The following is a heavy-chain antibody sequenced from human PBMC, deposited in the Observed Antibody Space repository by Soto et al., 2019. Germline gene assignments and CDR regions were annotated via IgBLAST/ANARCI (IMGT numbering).Heavy chain of an antibody. D-gene: IGHD4-17*01. CDR2: INHSGST. J-gene: IGHJ3*02. V-gene: IGHV4-34*01. Sequence: PSETLSLTCAVYGGSFSGYYWSWIRQPPGKGLEWIGEINHSGSTNYNPSLKSRVTISVDTSKNQFSLKLSSVTAADTAVYYCARLMTTVTRLRETSQKDAFDIWGQGTMVTVSS. CDR1: GGSFSGYY. CDR3: ARLMTTVTRLRETSQKDAFDI.